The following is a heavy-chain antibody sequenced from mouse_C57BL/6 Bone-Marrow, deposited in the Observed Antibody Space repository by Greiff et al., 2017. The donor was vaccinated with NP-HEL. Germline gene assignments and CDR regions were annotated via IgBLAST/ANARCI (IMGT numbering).Heavy chain of an antibody. D-gene: IGHD2-2*01. CDR2: IDPSDSYT. J-gene: IGHJ3*01. CDR1: GYTFTSYW. CDR3: ARREGLRRTGFAY. V-gene: IGHV1-69*01. Sequence: QVQLKQPGAELVMPGASVKLSCKASGYTFTSYWMHWVKQRPGQGLEWIGEIDPSDSYTNYNQKFKGKSTLTVDKSSSTAYMQLSSLTSEDSAVYYCARREGLRRTGFAYWGQGTLVTVSA.